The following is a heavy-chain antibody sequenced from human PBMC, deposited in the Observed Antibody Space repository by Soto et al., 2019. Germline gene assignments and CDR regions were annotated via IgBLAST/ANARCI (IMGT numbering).Heavy chain of an antibody. CDR1: GHIFTSYD. CDR3: ARSRVGYCISTSCYWAAAFDI. J-gene: IGHJ3*02. D-gene: IGHD2-2*01. CDR2: MNPNSGNT. V-gene: IGHV1-8*01. Sequence: ASVKVSCKAFGHIFTSYDINWVRQATGQGLEWMGWMNPNSGNTGYAQKFQGRVTMTRNTSISTAYMELSSLRSEDTAVYYCARSRVGYCISTSCYWAAAFDIWG.